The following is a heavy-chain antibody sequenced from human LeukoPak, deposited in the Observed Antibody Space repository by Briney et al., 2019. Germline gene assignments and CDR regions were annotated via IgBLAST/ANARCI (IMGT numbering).Heavy chain of an antibody. CDR2: IVPMFGIA. Sequence: SVKVSCKASDYTFTSYGISWVRQAPGQGLEWMGWIVPMFGIANYAQKLQGRVTITADNSTSSTYMELNNLRSEDTAVYYCARATEYDFKLRNYYYYMDVWGKGTTVTVSS. D-gene: IGHD1-1*01. J-gene: IGHJ6*03. CDR3: ARATEYDFKLRNYYYYMDV. V-gene: IGHV1-69*10. CDR1: DYTFTSYG.